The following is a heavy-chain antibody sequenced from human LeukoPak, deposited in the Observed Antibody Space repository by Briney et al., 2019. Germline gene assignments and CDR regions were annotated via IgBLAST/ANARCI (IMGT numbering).Heavy chain of an antibody. J-gene: IGHJ4*02. CDR1: GFTFSSYS. Sequence: GGSLRPFCAASGFTFSSYSMNWVRQAPGKGLEWVSYISSSSSTIYYADSVKGRFTISRDNAKNSLYLQMNSWRAEDTAVYYWARDALLAPRFLEWSFDYWGQGTLVTVSS. CDR3: ARDALLAPRFLEWSFDY. V-gene: IGHV3-48*04. D-gene: IGHD3-3*01. CDR2: ISSSSSTI.